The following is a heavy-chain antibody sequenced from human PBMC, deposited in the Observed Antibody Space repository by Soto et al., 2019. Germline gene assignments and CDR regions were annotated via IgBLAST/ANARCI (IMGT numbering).Heavy chain of an antibody. CDR1: GYNFTSYW. CDR3: ATTSAAGKYYYGMDV. J-gene: IGHJ6*02. CDR2: IYPCDSNT. Sequence: RGESLKISCKDYGYNFTSYWIAWVRQTPGKGLEWMGIIYPCDSNTRYSPSFQGQVTISADKSISTAYLQWSSLKASDTAMYYCATTSAAGKYYYGMDVWAQGTSVTVSS. V-gene: IGHV5-51*01. D-gene: IGHD6-13*01.